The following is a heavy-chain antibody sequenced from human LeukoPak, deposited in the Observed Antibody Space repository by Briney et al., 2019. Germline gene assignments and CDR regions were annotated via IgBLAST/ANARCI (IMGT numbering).Heavy chain of an antibody. D-gene: IGHD2-15*01. CDR3: ARDLGACSGGSCYLYDAFDI. J-gene: IGHJ3*02. Sequence: GGSLRLSCAASGFTFSSYAMSWVRQAPGKGLEWVSAISGSGGSTFYADSVKGRFTISRDNSKNTLYLQMNSLRAEDTAVYYCARDLGACSGGSCYLYDAFDIWGQGTMVTVSS. CDR1: GFTFSSYA. CDR2: ISGSGGST. V-gene: IGHV3-23*01.